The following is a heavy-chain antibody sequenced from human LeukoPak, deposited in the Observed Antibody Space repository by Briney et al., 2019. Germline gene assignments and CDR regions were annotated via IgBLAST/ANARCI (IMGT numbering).Heavy chain of an antibody. CDR1: GYTFTSYD. V-gene: IGHV1-8*01. Sequence: GASVKGSCKASGYTFTSYDINWVRQATGQGLEWMGWMNPNSGKTGYAQKFQGRVTMTRSTSISTAYMELSSLRSEDTAVYYCTRSVRDGSIDYWGQGTLVTVSS. CDR3: TRSVRDGSIDY. J-gene: IGHJ4*02. D-gene: IGHD5-24*01. CDR2: MNPNSGKT.